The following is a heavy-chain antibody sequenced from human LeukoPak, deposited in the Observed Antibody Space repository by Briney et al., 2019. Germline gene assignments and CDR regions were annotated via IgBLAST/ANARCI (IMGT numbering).Heavy chain of an antibody. CDR3: ARVTVVWFGEWKDYYGMDV. Sequence: SETLSLTCAVSGGSISSSNWWSWVRQPPGKGLEWIGEIYHSGSTNYNPSLKSRVTISVDKSKNQFSLKLSSVTAADTAVYYCARVTVVWFGEWKDYYGMDVWGQGTTVTVSS. D-gene: IGHD3-10*01. CDR1: GGSISSSNW. CDR2: IYHSGST. V-gene: IGHV4-4*02. J-gene: IGHJ6*02.